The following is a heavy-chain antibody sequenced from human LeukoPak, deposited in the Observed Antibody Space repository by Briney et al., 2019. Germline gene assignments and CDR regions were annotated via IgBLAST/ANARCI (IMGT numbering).Heavy chain of an antibody. Sequence: ASVKVSCKASGGTFRNYAISWVRQAPGQGLEWMGGIIPIFGTANYAQKFQGRVTITADKSTSTAYMELSSLRSEDTAVYYCAREYCSSTSCYGEDAFDIWGQGTMVTVSS. CDR2: IIPIFGTA. D-gene: IGHD2-2*01. CDR1: GGTFRNYA. V-gene: IGHV1-69*06. CDR3: AREYCSSTSCYGEDAFDI. J-gene: IGHJ3*02.